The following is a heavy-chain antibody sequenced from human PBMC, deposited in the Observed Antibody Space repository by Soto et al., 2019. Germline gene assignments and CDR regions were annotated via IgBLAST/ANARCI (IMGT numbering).Heavy chain of an antibody. D-gene: IGHD3-10*01. CDR2: IKQDGSEK. CDR1: VFTFSSYW. J-gene: IGHJ4*02. V-gene: IGHV3-7*03. Sequence: PGGSLRLSCAASVFTFSSYWMSWVRQAPGKGLEWVANIKQDGSEKYYVDSVKGRFTISRDNAKNSLYMQMNSLRAEDTAVYYCARDYNREFDYWGQGTPVTVSS. CDR3: ARDYNREFDY.